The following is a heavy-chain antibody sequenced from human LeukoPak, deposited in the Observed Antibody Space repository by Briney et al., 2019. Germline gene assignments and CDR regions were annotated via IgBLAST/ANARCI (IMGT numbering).Heavy chain of an antibody. CDR3: ARDTEPPYGSGTN. CDR2: ISSSSSTI. CDR1: GFTFSSYS. J-gene: IGHJ4*02. D-gene: IGHD3-10*01. V-gene: IGHV3-48*02. Sequence: GGSLRLSCAASGFTFSSYSMNWVRQAPGKGLEWVSYISSSSSTIYYADSVKGRFTISRDNAKNSLYLQMNSLGDEDTAAYYCARDTEPPYGSGTNWGQGTLVTVSS.